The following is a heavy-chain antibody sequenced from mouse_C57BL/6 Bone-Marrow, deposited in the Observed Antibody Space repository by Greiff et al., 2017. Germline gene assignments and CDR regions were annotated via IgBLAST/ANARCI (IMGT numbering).Heavy chain of an antibody. CDR2: INPGSGGT. CDR3: ATRTGARGAIDY. CDR1: GYAFTNYL. Sequence: QVQLKESGAELVRPGTSVKVSCKASGYAFTNYLIEWVKQRPGQGLEWIGVINPGSGGTIYNEKFKGKATLTADKSSSTAYMQLSSLTSEDSAVYFCATRTGARGAIDYWGQGTSVTVSS. V-gene: IGHV1-54*01. D-gene: IGHD3-3*01. J-gene: IGHJ4*01.